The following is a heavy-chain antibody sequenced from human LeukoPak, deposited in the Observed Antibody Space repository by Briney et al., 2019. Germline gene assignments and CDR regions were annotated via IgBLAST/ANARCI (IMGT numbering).Heavy chain of an antibody. D-gene: IGHD2-15*01. J-gene: IGHJ6*03. CDR3: ARVGDCSGGSCYTRSYYYYYYMDV. V-gene: IGHV3-53*01. CDR2: IYSGGST. CDR1: GFTVSSNY. Sequence: PGGSLRLSCAASGFTVSSNYMSWVRQAPGKGLEWVSVIYSGGSTYYADSVKGRFTISRDNSKNTLYLQMNSLRAEDTAVYYCARVGDCSGGSCYTRSYYYYYYMDVWGKGTTVTVSS.